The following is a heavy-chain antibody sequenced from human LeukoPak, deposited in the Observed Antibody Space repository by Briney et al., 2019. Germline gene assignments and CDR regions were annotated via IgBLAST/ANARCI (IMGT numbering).Heavy chain of an antibody. CDR3: ARDITQLYCSGGSCYSGNY. Sequence: GGSLRLSCVASGFTFSSYSMNWVRQAPGKGLEWVAVISYDGSNKYYADSVKGRFTISRDNSKNTLYLQMNSLRAEDTAVYYCARDITQLYCSGGSCYSGNYWGQGTLVTVSS. V-gene: IGHV3-30*03. J-gene: IGHJ4*02. CDR1: GFTFSSYS. D-gene: IGHD2-15*01. CDR2: ISYDGSNK.